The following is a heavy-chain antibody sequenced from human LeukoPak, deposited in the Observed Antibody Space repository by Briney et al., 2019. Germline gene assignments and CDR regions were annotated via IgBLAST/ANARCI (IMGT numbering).Heavy chain of an antibody. CDR1: GGSFSGYY. Sequence: SETLSLTCAVYGGSFSGYYWSWIRQPPGKGLEWIGEINHSGSTNYNPSLKSRVTISVDTSKNQFSLKLSSVTAADTAVYYCAETHGYLGNQGAFDIWGQGTMVTVSS. D-gene: IGHD5-24*01. CDR3: AETHGYLGNQGAFDI. CDR2: INHSGST. J-gene: IGHJ3*02. V-gene: IGHV4-34*01.